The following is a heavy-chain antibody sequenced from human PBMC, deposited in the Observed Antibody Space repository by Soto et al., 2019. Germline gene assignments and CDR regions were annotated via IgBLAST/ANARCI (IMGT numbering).Heavy chain of an antibody. Sequence: SSTLSLTSTVSGGSISSYYWSWIRQPAGKGLEWIGRIYTSGSTNYNPSLKSRVTMSVDTSKNQFSLKLSSVTAADTALYYCASVSGNWNYDYWGQGTLVTVSS. V-gene: IGHV4-4*07. J-gene: IGHJ4*02. CDR3: ASVSGNWNYDY. CDR2: IYTSGST. CDR1: GGSISSYY. D-gene: IGHD1-7*01.